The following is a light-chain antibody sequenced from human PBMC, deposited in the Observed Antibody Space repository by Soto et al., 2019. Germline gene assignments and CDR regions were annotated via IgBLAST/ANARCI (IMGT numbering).Light chain of an antibody. Sequence: DIQMAQSPSSVSASVGDRVTITCRASQGISSSLAWYQQRPGKATKLLIYAASNLQNDVQSRFSGSGSGTDFTLTISRLQPEDFATYYCQQDKNFPWTFGQGTRVAIK. CDR3: QQDKNFPWT. CDR1: QGISSS. V-gene: IGKV1-12*01. CDR2: AAS. J-gene: IGKJ1*01.